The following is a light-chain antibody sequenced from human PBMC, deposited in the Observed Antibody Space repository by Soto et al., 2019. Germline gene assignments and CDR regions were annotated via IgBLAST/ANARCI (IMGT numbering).Light chain of an antibody. CDR3: QQRSSWPPT. J-gene: IGKJ1*01. Sequence: EIVLTQSPATLSLSPGERATLSCRASQSVSSFLAWYQQKPGQAPRLLIYDASSRAPGVPPRFSASGSGTDFTLTISTLEPEDFAVYYCQQRSSWPPTFGQGTKVDI. CDR2: DAS. V-gene: IGKV3-11*01. CDR1: QSVSSF.